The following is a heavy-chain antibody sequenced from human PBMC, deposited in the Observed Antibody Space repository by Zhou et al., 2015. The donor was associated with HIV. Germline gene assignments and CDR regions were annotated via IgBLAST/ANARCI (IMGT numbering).Heavy chain of an antibody. D-gene: IGHD2-21*01. V-gene: IGHV1-69*14. J-gene: IGHJ4*02. CDR1: GGTFSSYA. CDR2: IIPIFGTA. Sequence: QVQLVQSGAEVKKPGSSVKVSCKASGGTFSSYAISWVRQAPGQGLEWMGGIIPIFGTANYAQKFQGRITVTGDTSISTAYMELSSLTPEDTAVYYCARGIRNQLLSEYWGQGTLVTVSS. CDR3: ARGIRNQLLSEY.